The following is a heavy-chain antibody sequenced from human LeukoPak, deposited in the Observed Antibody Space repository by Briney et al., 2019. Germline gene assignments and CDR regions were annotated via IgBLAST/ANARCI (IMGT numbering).Heavy chain of an antibody. CDR3: ARLSNSWYRYVDY. V-gene: IGHV4-59*08. CDR1: GGSISSFY. Sequence: SETLSLTCTVSGGSISSFYWSWIRQPPGNGLEWTGYISDSGSTNYNPSLKSRVTISVDTSKSQFSLKLSSVTAADTAMYFCARLSNSWYRYVDYWGQGILVTVSS. J-gene: IGHJ4*02. D-gene: IGHD6-13*01. CDR2: ISDSGST.